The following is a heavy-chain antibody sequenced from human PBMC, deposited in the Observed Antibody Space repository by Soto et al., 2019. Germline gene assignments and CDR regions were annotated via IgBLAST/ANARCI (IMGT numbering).Heavy chain of an antibody. J-gene: IGHJ4*02. CDR3: TTGSTSTKNY. V-gene: IGHV3-15*01. CDR2: IKSKTDGGTT. D-gene: IGHD6-6*01. CDR1: GFTFSNAW. Sequence: GGSLRLSCAASGFTFSNAWLSWVRQAPGKGLEWVGRIKSKTDGGTTDYTAPVKGRFIISRDDSKNTLYLQMNSLKTEDTAVYYCTTGSTSTKNYWGQGALVTVSS.